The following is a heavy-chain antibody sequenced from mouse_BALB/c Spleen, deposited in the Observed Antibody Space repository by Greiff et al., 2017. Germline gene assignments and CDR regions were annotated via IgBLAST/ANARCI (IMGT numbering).Heavy chain of an antibody. CDR2: ISYSGST. D-gene: IGHD1-1*01. CDR1: GYSITSDYA. Sequence: VQLQQSGPGLVKPSQSLSLTCTVTGYSITSDYAWNWIRQFPGNKLEWMGYISYSGSTSYNPSLKSRISITRDTSKNQFFLQLNSVTTEDTATYYCARGDYYGSSYYFDYWGQGTTLTVSS. J-gene: IGHJ2*01. V-gene: IGHV3-2*02. CDR3: ARGDYYGSSYYFDY.